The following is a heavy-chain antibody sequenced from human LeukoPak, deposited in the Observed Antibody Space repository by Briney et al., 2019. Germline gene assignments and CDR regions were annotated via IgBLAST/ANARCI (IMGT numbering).Heavy chain of an antibody. Sequence: GGSLRLSCAASGFTFSSYGMHRVRQAPGKGLEWVALISYDGSNKYYADSVKGRFTISRDNSKNTLYLQMNSLRAEDTAVYYCAEDTNYYDTSGPLDYWGQGTLVTVSS. CDR1: GFTFSSYG. CDR2: ISYDGSNK. V-gene: IGHV3-30*18. J-gene: IGHJ4*02. CDR3: AEDTNYYDTSGPLDY. D-gene: IGHD3-22*01.